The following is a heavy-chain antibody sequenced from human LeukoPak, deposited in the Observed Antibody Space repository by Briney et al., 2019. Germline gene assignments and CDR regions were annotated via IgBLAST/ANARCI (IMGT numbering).Heavy chain of an antibody. D-gene: IGHD5-12*01. CDR1: GYTFTGYY. V-gene: IGHV1-2*02. Sequence: ASVKVSCKASGYTFTGYYMHWVRQAPGQGLEWMGWINPNSGGTNYAQKFPGRVTMTRDTSTSTVYMELGSLRSEDTAVYYCARSGYSGYDYGDYWGQGTLVTVSS. CDR2: INPNSGGT. CDR3: ARSGYSGYDYGDY. J-gene: IGHJ4*02.